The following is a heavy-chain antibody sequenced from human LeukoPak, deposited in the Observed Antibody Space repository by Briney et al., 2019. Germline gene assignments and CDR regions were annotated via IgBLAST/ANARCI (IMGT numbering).Heavy chain of an antibody. CDR1: GGSISNFY. D-gene: IGHD4-23*01. Sequence: SETLSLTCTVSGGSISNFYWTWIRQSPGKGLEWIGYISYSGTTKYSPSLKSRLTISLDTSKNQFPLKLNSVTAADTAVYYCARNHGGWFDSWGQGTLVTVSS. J-gene: IGHJ5*01. CDR2: ISYSGTT. V-gene: IGHV4-59*01. CDR3: ARNHGGWFDS.